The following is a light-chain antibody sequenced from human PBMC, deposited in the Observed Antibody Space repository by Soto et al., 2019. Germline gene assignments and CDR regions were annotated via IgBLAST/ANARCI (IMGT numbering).Light chain of an antibody. V-gene: IGLV2-23*02. CDR2: EVT. CDR3: CSYAGSVV. J-gene: IGLJ2*01. Sequence: QSVLTQPASVSGSPGQSITISCTGTSSDVGTYNLVSWYQQHPGKAPKLMICEVTKRPSGVSNRFSGSKSGNTASLTISGLQAEDEADYYCCSYAGSVVFGGGTKVTVL. CDR1: SSDVGTYNL.